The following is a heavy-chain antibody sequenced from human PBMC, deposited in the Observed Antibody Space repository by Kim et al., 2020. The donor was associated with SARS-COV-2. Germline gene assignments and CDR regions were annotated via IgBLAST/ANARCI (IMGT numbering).Heavy chain of an antibody. D-gene: IGHD6-19*01. Sequence: SETLSLTCGIYGESLNGHHWTWIRQPPGKGLEYIGEIHADGSAVYTPSLNSRVTISLDTSTNQLSMTLTSVTAADTAVYYCARGWMEQWPPAYYWGQGTLVAVSS. CDR2: IHADGSA. V-gene: IGHV4-34*01. CDR1: GESLNGHH. CDR3: ARGWMEQWPPAYY. J-gene: IGHJ4*02.